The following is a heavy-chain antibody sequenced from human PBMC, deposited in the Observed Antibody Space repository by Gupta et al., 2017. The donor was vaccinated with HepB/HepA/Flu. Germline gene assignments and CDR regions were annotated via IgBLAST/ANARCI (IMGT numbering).Heavy chain of an antibody. D-gene: IGHD3-16*01. Sequence: QVNLVECGGGLVKPGGSLTLSCEASGFQFGDYPMTWIRKAPGKALEWISYISRTGNTIYYADSLKGRFTISRDNADFSLSLHMNSLRDDDTALYFCARATINYIYSFALWGQGTVVTVSS. CDR3: ARATINYIYSFAL. CDR1: GFQFGDYP. CDR2: ISRTGNTI. J-gene: IGHJ3*01. V-gene: IGHV3-11*04.